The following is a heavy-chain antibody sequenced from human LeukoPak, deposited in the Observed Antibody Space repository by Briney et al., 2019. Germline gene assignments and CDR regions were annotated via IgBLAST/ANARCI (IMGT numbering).Heavy chain of an antibody. CDR2: ISYDGSNK. V-gene: IGHV3-30*04. CDR1: GFTFSSYA. CDR3: TRLIAAAGTFDY. D-gene: IGHD6-13*01. J-gene: IGHJ4*02. Sequence: GGSLRLSCAASGFTFSSYAMHWVRQAPGKGLEGVAVISYDGSNKYYADSVKGRFTISRDNSKNTLYLQMNSLRAEDTAVYYCTRLIAAAGTFDYWGQGTLVTVSS.